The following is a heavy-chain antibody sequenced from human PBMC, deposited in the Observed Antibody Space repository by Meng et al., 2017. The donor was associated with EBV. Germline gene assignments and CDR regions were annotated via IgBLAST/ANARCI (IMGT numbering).Heavy chain of an antibody. CDR2: INPNSGGT. D-gene: IGHD6-19*01. CDR3: ARVGIAVAGTGDY. CDR1: GYTFTGYY. V-gene: IGHV1-2*06. Sequence: QVKMVQSGDEVKKPGASVKGSCKASGYTFTGYYMHWVRQAPGQGLEWMGRINPNSGGTNYAQKFQGRVTMTRDTSISTAYMELSRLRSDDTAVYYCARVGIAVAGTGDYWGQGTLVTVSS. J-gene: IGHJ4*02.